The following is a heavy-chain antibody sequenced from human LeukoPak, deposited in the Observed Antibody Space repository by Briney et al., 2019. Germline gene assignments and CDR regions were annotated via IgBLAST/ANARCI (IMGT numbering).Heavy chain of an antibody. CDR3: ARVRWYSRLFDY. CDR2: INPNSGGT. Sequence: ASVKVSCKASGYTFTGYYMHWVRQAPGQGLEWMGWINPNSGGTNYAQKFQGRVTMTRDTSISTAYMELSRLRSDDTAVYYCARVRWYSRLFDYWGQGTLATVSS. V-gene: IGHV1-2*02. J-gene: IGHJ4*02. D-gene: IGHD5-24*01. CDR1: GYTFTGYY.